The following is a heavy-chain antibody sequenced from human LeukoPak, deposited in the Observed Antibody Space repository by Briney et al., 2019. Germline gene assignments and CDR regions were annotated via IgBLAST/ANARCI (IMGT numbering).Heavy chain of an antibody. Sequence: GGSLRLSCTAAGLTFSTSGFNWVRQAPGKGLEWVASIGPTGSDRYHADSIKGRFTISRDNANNFLYLQMNSLRAEDTAVYYCATETNGRHYDYWGQGTLLTVSS. V-gene: IGHV3-21*06. CDR3: ATETNGRHYDY. J-gene: IGHJ4*02. D-gene: IGHD1-14*01. CDR1: GLTFSTSG. CDR2: IGPTGSDR.